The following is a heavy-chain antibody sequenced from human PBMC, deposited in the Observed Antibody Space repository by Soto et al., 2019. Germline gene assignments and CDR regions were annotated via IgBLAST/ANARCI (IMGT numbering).Heavy chain of an antibody. CDR2: IYYSGRT. D-gene: IGHD4-17*01. CDR3: ARVGGDDFGDSGGFDY. V-gene: IGHV4-59*01. CDR1: GGSIRDYF. J-gene: IGHJ4*02. Sequence: QVQLQESGPGLVEPSETLSLTCTVSGGSIRDYFWTWIRQPPGKGLEWIGYIYYSGRTNYNPSLKSRVSISVDTSKNHFSLQLRSVTAADTAVYYYARVGGDDFGDSGGFDYWGQGTLVTVSS.